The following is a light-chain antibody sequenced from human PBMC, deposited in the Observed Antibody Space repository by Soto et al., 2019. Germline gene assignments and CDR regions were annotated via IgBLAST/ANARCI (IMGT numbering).Light chain of an antibody. CDR1: QTISSW. J-gene: IGKJ4*01. V-gene: IGKV1-5*03. CDR2: KGS. Sequence: DIQMTQSPSTLSASVGDRVTITCRASQTISSWLAWYQQKPGKAPKLLIYKGSSLASGVPSRFSGSGSGTGFTLTISSLQPDDFATYSCQQYDIFPLTFGGGPRVEIK. CDR3: QQYDIFPLT.